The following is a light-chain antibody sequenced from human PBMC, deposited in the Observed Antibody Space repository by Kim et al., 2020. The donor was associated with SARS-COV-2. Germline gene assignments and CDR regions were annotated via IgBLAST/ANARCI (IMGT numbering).Light chain of an antibody. CDR3: STWDSSLNEWV. V-gene: IGLV10-54*01. CDR2: RNN. CDR1: SNNVGNQG. J-gene: IGLJ3*02. Sequence: QAGLTQPPSVSKGLRQTATLTCTGNSNNVGNQGAAWLQQHQGHPPKLLSYRNNNRPSGVSARLSASRSGNTASLTITGLQPEDEADYYCSTWDSSLNEWVFGGGTQLTVL.